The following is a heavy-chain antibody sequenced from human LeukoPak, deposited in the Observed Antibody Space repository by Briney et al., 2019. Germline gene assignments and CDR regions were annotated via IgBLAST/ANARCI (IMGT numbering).Heavy chain of an antibody. J-gene: IGHJ5*02. Sequence: PSETLSLTCAVYGGSFSGYYWSWIRQPPGKGLEWIGYIYYSGSTNYNPSLKSRVTMSVDTSKNQFSLKLSSVTAADTAVYYCARDTAAARNWFDPWGQGTLVTVSS. CDR2: IYYSGST. V-gene: IGHV4-59*01. D-gene: IGHD6-6*01. CDR3: ARDTAAARNWFDP. CDR1: GGSFSGYY.